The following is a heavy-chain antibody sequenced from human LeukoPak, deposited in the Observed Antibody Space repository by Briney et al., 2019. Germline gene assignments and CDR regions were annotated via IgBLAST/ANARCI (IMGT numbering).Heavy chain of an antibody. CDR1: GFTFGTHA. J-gene: IGHJ4*02. CDR3: AKVDSQYYDYVWGSYRPIDY. V-gene: IGHV3-23*01. D-gene: IGHD3-16*02. CDR2: ISRGSIT. Sequence: GGSLRLSCVASGFTFGTHAMSWVRQVPGKGLEWVSGISRGSITYYSDSVKGRFTISRDNSRATLFLQMNSLRAEDTAVYYCAKVDSQYYDYVWGSYRPIDYWGQGTLVTVSS.